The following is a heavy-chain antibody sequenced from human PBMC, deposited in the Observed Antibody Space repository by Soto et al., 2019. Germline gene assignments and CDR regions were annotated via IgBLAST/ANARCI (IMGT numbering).Heavy chain of an antibody. V-gene: IGHV4-59*01. CDR2: IYYSGNT. CDR1: GGTISSYD. CDR3: ARDQGIGASGRFDY. Sequence: PSVTLRLTWTVSGGTISSYDWRWIRQPPGKGLEWIGFIYYSGNTNYNPSLKSRVTMSIDTSKNQFSLKLSSVTAADTAVYYCARDQGIGASGRFDYWGLGSLVTVSS. J-gene: IGHJ4*02. D-gene: IGHD6-13*01.